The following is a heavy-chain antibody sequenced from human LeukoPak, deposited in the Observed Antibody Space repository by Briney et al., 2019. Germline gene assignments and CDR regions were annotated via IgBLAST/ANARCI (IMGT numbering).Heavy chain of an antibody. J-gene: IGHJ6*02. CDR3: ARGIAAAGTFEYYYYGMDV. Sequence: SQTLSLTCTVSGGSISSGGYYWSWIRQHPGKGLEWIGYIYYSGSTYYNPSLKSRVTISVDTSKNQFSLQLNSVTPEDTAVYYCARGIAAAGTFEYYYYGMDVWGQGTTVTVSS. V-gene: IGHV4-31*03. CDR1: GGSISSGGYY. CDR2: IYYSGST. D-gene: IGHD6-13*01.